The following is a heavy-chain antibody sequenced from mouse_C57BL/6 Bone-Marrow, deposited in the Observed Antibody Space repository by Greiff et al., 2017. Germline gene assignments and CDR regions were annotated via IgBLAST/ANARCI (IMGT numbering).Heavy chain of an antibody. V-gene: IGHV1-64*01. D-gene: IGHD6-1*01. CDR3: ARCHDYYYAMDY. CDR1: GYTFTSYW. J-gene: IGHJ4*01. Sequence: QVQLQQPGAELVKPGASVKLSCKASGYTFTSYWMHWVKQRPGQGLEWIGMIHPNSGSTNYNEKFKSKATLTVDKSSSTAYMQLISLTSEDSAVYYCARCHDYYYAMDYWGQGTSVTVSS. CDR2: IHPNSGST.